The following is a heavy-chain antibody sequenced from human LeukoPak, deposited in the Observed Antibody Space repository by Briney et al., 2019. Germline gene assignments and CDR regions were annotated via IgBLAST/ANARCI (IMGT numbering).Heavy chain of an antibody. CDR3: ARAPSIAAEPNFDY. V-gene: IGHV3-21*01. J-gene: IGHJ4*02. CDR1: GFPFRSYT. Sequence: GGPWSLSWEPSGFPFRSYTITGSPRPQGKGWKGVYPISSSSSYIYYADSVKGRFTISRDNAKNSLYLQMNSLRAEDTAVYYCARAPSIAAEPNFDYWGQGTLVTVSS. CDR2: ISSSSSYI. D-gene: IGHD6-6*01.